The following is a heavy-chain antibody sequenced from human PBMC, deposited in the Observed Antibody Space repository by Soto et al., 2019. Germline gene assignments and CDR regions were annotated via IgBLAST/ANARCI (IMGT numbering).Heavy chain of an antibody. Sequence: PSETLSLTCTVSGGSISSYYWSWIRQPPGKGLEWMGYIYYSGTTTNYNPSLKSRVTLSVDTSKNQFSLKLSYVTAADTAVYYCARLGGSYAVPHFDYWGQGTLVTVS. CDR3: ARLGGSYAVPHFDY. V-gene: IGHV4-59*08. D-gene: IGHD1-26*01. J-gene: IGHJ4*02. CDR1: GGSISSYY. CDR2: IYYSGTTT.